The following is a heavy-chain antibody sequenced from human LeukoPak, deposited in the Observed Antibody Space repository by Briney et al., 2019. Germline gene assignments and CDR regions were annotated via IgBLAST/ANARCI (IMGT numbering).Heavy chain of an antibody. CDR3: ARDVGYDLGY. D-gene: IGHD5-12*01. CDR1: GFTFSTYG. V-gene: IGHV3-48*02. Sequence: PGRSLRLSCEASGFTFSTYGIHWVRQAPGKGLEWVSYISSSSTTIYYADSVKGRFTISRDNAKNSLYLQMNSLRDEDTAVYYCARDVGYDLGYWGQGTLVTVSS. CDR2: ISSSSTTI. J-gene: IGHJ4*02.